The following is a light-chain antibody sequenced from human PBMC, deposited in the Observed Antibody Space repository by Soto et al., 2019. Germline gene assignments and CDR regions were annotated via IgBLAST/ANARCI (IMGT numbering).Light chain of an antibody. CDR3: CADAGSSRYV. V-gene: IGLV2-23*02. J-gene: IGLJ1*01. Sequence: QSALTQPASVSGSPGQSITISCTRSSRHVGSYDFVSWYQQHPGKAPKVLIYEVTKRPSGVSDRFSGSKSGNTASLTISGLQADDEADYYCCADAGSSRYVFGTGTKLTVL. CDR1: SRHVGSYDF. CDR2: EVT.